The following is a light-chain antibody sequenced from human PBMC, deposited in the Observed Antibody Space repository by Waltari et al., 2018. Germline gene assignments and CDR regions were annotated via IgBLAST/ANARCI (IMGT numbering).Light chain of an antibody. Sequence: DIVMTQSPLSLPVTPGEPASISCRSNQSLLHRNGKNYLDWYLQKPGQSQQLLIYLGSNRASGVPDRFSGSGSGTDFTLKISRVEAEDVGFYYCMHALETRNTFGPGTKVDIK. CDR3: MHALETRNT. CDR2: LGS. CDR1: QSLLHRNGKNY. J-gene: IGKJ3*01. V-gene: IGKV2-28*01.